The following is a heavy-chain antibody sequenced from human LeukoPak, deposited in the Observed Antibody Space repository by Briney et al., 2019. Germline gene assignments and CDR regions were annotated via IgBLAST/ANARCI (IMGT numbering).Heavy chain of an antibody. Sequence: GGSLRLSCAASGFTFSSYGMHWVRQAPGKGLEWVAFIRYDGSNKYYADSVKGRFTISRDNSKNTLYLQMNSLRAVDTAVYYCANMNIVVVPAATPNYWGQGTLVTVSS. CDR2: IRYDGSNK. J-gene: IGHJ4*02. CDR3: ANMNIVVVPAATPNY. CDR1: GFTFSSYG. D-gene: IGHD2-2*01. V-gene: IGHV3-30*02.